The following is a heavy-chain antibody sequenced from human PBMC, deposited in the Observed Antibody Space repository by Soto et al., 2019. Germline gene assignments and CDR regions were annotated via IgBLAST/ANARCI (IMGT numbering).Heavy chain of an antibody. V-gene: IGHV4-39*01. J-gene: IGHJ4*02. Sequence: QLQLQESGPGLVKPSETLSLACTVSGGSFRSSSYYWGCIRQPPGKGLEWIGTIYYSGNTYFNPSLRRRVTISVAMARNQFYLKLSSVTAADTAVYYCVGGGAYNMDFDYWGQGSLVTVSS. D-gene: IGHD3-16*01. CDR1: GGSFRSSSYY. CDR3: VGGGAYNMDFDY. CDR2: IYYSGNT.